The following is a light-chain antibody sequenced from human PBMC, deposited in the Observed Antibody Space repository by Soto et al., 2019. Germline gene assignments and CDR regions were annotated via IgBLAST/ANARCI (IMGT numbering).Light chain of an antibody. CDR2: WAS. J-gene: IGKJ5*01. CDR1: QSILDSSNNRNY. CDR3: QQYYSRSSTT. Sequence: DIVLTQSPDSLAVSLGERATINCRSSQSILDSSNNRNYLAWYQQKPAQPPTLXXYWASTRESGVPDRFSGSGSGTDFSLTISTLQAEDVAVYYGQQYYSRSSTTFGQGTRLEIK. V-gene: IGKV4-1*01.